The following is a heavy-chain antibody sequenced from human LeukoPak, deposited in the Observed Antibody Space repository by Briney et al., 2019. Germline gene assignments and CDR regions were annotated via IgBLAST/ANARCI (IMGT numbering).Heavy chain of an antibody. Sequence: GGSLRLSCAASGFTFSGSDMHWVRQASGKGLEWVGRIRSKANTYATAYAASVEGRFTVSRDDSKNTAYLRMNSLKTEDTAVYYCVRRMGGGNYYGLDVWGQGTTVTVSS. CDR2: IRSKANTYAT. CDR1: GFTFSGSD. V-gene: IGHV3-73*01. CDR3: VRRMGGGNYYGLDV. J-gene: IGHJ6*02. D-gene: IGHD5-24*01.